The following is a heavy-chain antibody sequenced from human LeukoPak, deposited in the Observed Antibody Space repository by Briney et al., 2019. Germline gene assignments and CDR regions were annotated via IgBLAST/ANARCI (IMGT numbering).Heavy chain of an antibody. Sequence: ASVKVSCKASGYTFTSYGISWVRQATGQGLEWMGWMNPNSGNTGFAQNFQGRVTMTRDTSIGTAFMELSSLRSEDTAVYFCARRADYYDSSAYYYWGQGTLVTVSS. V-gene: IGHV1-8*02. CDR1: GYTFTSYG. CDR3: ARRADYYDSSAYYY. J-gene: IGHJ4*02. CDR2: MNPNSGNT. D-gene: IGHD3-22*01.